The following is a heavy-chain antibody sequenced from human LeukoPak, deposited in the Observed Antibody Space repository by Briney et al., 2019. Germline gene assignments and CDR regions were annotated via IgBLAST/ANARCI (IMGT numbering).Heavy chain of an antibody. D-gene: IGHD2-15*01. CDR3: ARVAGWSPIDY. Sequence: SETLSLTCSVSGYSISSGYWWGLIRQPPGKVLECIGNIYHSGSTYFNSPLKSRITSAVHTSNNQFYLKLNSVTAADTAVYSCARVAGWSPIDYWGQGNMVTVSS. CDR2: IYHSGST. J-gene: IGHJ4*02. V-gene: IGHV4-38-2*02. CDR1: GYSISSGYW.